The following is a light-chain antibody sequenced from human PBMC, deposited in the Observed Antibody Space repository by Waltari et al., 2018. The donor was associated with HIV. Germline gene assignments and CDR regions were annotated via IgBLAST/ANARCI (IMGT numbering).Light chain of an antibody. J-gene: IGKJ1*01. CDR3: QRYGRSRT. CDR2: SAS. Sequence: IVLTQSPGTLSLSPGEKATLSCRASQSVSSASLAWYQHKPGQSPRLLISSASTRANGIPDRFSGSGSGTDVSLTISRLGPEDCAVYYCQRYGRSRTFGQGTKVEIK. CDR1: QSVSSAS. V-gene: IGKV3-20*01.